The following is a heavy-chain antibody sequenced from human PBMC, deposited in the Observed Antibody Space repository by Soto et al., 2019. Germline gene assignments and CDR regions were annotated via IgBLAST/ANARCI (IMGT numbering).Heavy chain of an antibody. CDR3: ARGSDFDY. CDR1: GFAFSSYW. Sequence: EVQLVESGGGLVQPGGSLRLSCAASGFAFSSYWMHWVRQTPGKGLVWVSRINSDGSSTYYADSVTGRFTISRDNAKNSLYLQMNSLRAEDTAVYYCARGSDFDYWGQGTLVTVSS. V-gene: IGHV3-74*01. CDR2: INSDGSST. J-gene: IGHJ4*02.